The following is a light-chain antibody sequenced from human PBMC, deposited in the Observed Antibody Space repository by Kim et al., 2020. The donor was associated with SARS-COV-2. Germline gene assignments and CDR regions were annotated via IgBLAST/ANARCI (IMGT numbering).Light chain of an antibody. CDR3: QQRSNWPGT. CDR1: QSVSSY. Sequence: SLSPGERATLSCRASQSVSSYLAWYQQKPGQAPRLLIYDASNRATGIPARFSGSGSGTDFTLTISSLEPEDFAVYYCQQRSNWPGTFGGGTKLEI. CDR2: DAS. J-gene: IGKJ4*01. V-gene: IGKV3-11*01.